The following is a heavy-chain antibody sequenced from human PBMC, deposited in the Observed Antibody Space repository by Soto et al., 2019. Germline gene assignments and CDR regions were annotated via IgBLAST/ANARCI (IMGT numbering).Heavy chain of an antibody. D-gene: IGHD3-10*01. CDR2: INHSGST. CDR1: GGTFSGYY. CDR3: AGTAEVLLWSGELRSSLDY. J-gene: IGHJ4*02. Sequence: QVHLQQWGAGLLKPSETLSLTCAVYGGTFSGYYCSWIRQSPGKGLEWIGEINHSGSTNYNPPLRSRFTISVDASKKQFSWRLSLVTAADTAVYYCAGTAEVLLWSGELRSSLDYWGQGTLVTV. V-gene: IGHV4-34*08.